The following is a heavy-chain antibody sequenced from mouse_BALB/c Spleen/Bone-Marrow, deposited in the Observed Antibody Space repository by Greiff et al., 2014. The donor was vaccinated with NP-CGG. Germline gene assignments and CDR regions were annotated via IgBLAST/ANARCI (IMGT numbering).Heavy chain of an antibody. CDR1: GYTFSSYW. Sequence: QVQLQQPGAELMKPGASVKISCKATGYTFSSYWIEWVKQRPGHGLEWIGEILPGSVTTNYNGKFKGKATFTADTSSNTAYMQLSSLASEGSAVYYCARDHFDYWGPGTTLTVSS. V-gene: IGHV1-9*01. J-gene: IGHJ2*01. CDR3: ARDHFDY. CDR2: ILPGSVTT.